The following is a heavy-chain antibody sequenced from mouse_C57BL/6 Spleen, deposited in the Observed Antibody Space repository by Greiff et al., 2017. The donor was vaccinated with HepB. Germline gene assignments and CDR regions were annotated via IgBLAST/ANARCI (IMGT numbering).Heavy chain of an antibody. V-gene: IGHV1-26*01. CDR3: ARAYSNYRYFDV. J-gene: IGHJ1*03. CDR1: GYTFTDYY. D-gene: IGHD2-5*01. CDR2: INPNNGGT. Sequence: EVQLQQSGPELVKPGASVKISCKASGYTFTDYYMNWVKQSHGKSLEWIGDINPNNGGTSYNQKFKGKATLTVDKSSSTAYMELRSLTSEVSAVYYCARAYSNYRYFDVWGTGTTVTVSS.